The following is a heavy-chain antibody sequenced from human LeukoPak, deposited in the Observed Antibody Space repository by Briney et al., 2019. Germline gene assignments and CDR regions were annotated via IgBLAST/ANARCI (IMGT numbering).Heavy chain of an antibody. V-gene: IGHV4-4*07. Sequence: SETLSLTCTVSGGSISSYYWSWIRQPAGKGLEWIGRIYTSGSTDYNPSLKSRVTMSVDTSKNQFSLKLSSVTAADTAVYYCARGRPHWRYFEPSYYMDVWGKGTTVTVSS. CDR2: IYTSGST. CDR1: GGSISSYY. D-gene: IGHD3-9*01. CDR3: ARGRPHWRYFEPSYYMDV. J-gene: IGHJ6*03.